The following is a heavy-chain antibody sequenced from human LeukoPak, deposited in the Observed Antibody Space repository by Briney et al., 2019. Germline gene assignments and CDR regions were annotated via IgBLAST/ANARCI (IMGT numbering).Heavy chain of an antibody. CDR3: ARTAKYYYGSETYYFFDY. CDR1: GYSISSGCF. V-gene: IGHV4-38-2*02. Sequence: SETLSLTCTVSGYSISSGCFRGWIRQPPGKGLEWIGYISYTGSTTYNSSLKSRVTISLDTSQNQFSLKLTSVTPADTAVYYCARTAKYYYGSETYYFFDYWGQGTLVTVSS. J-gene: IGHJ4*02. D-gene: IGHD3-10*01. CDR2: ISYTGST.